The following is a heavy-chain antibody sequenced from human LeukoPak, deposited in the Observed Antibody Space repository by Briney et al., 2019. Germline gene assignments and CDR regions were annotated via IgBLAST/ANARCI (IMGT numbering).Heavy chain of an antibody. Sequence: ASVKVSCKASGYTFTSYDINWVRQATGQGLEWMGWMNPNSGNTGYAQKFQGRVTMTRNTSISTAYMELSSMRSDDTAVYYCARGPYYDSSGYYGYNWFDPWGQGTLVTVSS. CDR1: GYTFTSYD. V-gene: IGHV1-8*01. CDR2: MNPNSGNT. D-gene: IGHD3-22*01. CDR3: ARGPYYDSSGYYGYNWFDP. J-gene: IGHJ5*02.